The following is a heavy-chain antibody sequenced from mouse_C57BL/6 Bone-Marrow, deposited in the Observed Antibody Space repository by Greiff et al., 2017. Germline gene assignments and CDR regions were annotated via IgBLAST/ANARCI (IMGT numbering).Heavy chain of an antibody. CDR1: GYTFTSYG. CDR3: ARGDYEVDY. V-gene: IGHV1-81*01. CDR2: IYPRSGNT. J-gene: IGHJ2*01. Sequence: VKLMESGAELARPGASVKLSCKASGYTFTSYGISWVKQRTGQGLEWIGEIYPRSGNTYYNEKFKGKATLTADKSSSTAYMELRSLTSADSAVYFCARGDYEVDYWGQGTTLTVAS. D-gene: IGHD2-4*01.